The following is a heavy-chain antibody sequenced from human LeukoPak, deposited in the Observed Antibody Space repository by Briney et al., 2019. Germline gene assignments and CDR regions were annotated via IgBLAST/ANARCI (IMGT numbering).Heavy chain of an antibody. Sequence: GGSLRLSCAASGFTFSSYSMNCVRQAPGKGLEWVSFISSSGTYIYYADSMKGRFTISRDNAKNSLYLQMNSLRAEDTAVYYCARNGGNSDFDYWGQGTLVTVSS. D-gene: IGHD4-23*01. J-gene: IGHJ4*02. CDR2: ISSSGTYI. V-gene: IGHV3-21*01. CDR3: ARNGGNSDFDY. CDR1: GFTFSSYS.